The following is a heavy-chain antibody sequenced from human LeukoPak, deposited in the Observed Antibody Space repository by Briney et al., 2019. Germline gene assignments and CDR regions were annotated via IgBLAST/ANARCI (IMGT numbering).Heavy chain of an antibody. CDR2: IYYSGST. CDR3: ARTPIVVVPMYYYYYGMDV. CDR1: GGSISSYY. V-gene: IGHV4-59*01. J-gene: IGHJ6*02. D-gene: IGHD2-2*01. Sequence: SETLSLTCTVSGGSISSYYWSWIRQPPGKGLEWIGYIYYSGSTNYNPSLKSRVTISVDTPKNQFSLKLSSVTAADTAVYYCARTPIVVVPMYYYYYGMDVWGQGTTVTVSS.